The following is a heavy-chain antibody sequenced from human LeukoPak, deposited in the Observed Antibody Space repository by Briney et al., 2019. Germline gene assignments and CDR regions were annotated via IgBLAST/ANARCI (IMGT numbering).Heavy chain of an antibody. J-gene: IGHJ6*02. CDR1: GYTFTGYY. Sequence: ASVKVSCKASGYTFTGYYMHWVRQAPGQGLEWMGWINPNSGGTNYAQKFQGRVTMTGDTSISTAYMELSRLRSDDTAVYYCARDGSEDIVVVPANYYYYGMDVWGQGTTVTVCS. V-gene: IGHV1-2*02. D-gene: IGHD2-2*01. CDR3: ARDGSEDIVVVPANYYYYGMDV. CDR2: INPNSGGT.